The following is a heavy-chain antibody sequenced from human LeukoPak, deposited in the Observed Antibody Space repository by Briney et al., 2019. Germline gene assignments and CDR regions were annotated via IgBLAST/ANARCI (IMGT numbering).Heavy chain of an antibody. J-gene: IGHJ5*02. Sequence: SETLSLTCTVSGGSINSYYWSWIRQPPGKGLEYIGHIYYSGNTDYNPSLKSRVTISVDTSKNQFSLNLSSVTAADTAVYYCATLRVFPNWFDPWGQGTLVTVSS. V-gene: IGHV4-59*01. CDR1: GGSINSYY. CDR3: ATLRVFPNWFDP. D-gene: IGHD6-6*01. CDR2: IYYSGNT.